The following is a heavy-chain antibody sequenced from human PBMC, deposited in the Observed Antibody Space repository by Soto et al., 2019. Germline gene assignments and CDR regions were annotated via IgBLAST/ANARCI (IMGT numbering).Heavy chain of an antibody. CDR2: INPRSGST. D-gene: IGHD2-2*01. Sequence: QVQLVQSGAEMKKPGASVKVSCKASGYTFISYYMNWVRQAPGQGLVWMGMINPRSGSTTYAQKFQGRVTMTRDMSTSTVYMELSSVRSEDTAMYYCARGFPSSTNLGWFDPWGQGTLVTVSS. J-gene: IGHJ5*02. CDR3: ARGFPSSTNLGWFDP. CDR1: GYTFISYY. V-gene: IGHV1-46*01.